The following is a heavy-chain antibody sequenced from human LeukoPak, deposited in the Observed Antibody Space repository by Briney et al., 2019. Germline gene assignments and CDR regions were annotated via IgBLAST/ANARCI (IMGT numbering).Heavy chain of an antibody. CDR3: ARSGRPVPAAIRWRVWFDP. D-gene: IGHD2-2*01. V-gene: IGHV4-34*01. CDR2: INHSGST. J-gene: IGHJ5*02. Sequence: SDTLSLPCAVCVESFSVYYWLGIRQPPGEGLEWFGDINHSGSTNYDPSLKSRVTISGDKSKNQLSLQLNTVTAADTAVYYCARSGRPVPAAIRWRVWFDPWGQGTLVTVSS. CDR1: VESFSVYY.